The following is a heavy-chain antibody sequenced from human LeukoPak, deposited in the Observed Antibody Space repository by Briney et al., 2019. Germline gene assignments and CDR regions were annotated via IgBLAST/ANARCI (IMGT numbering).Heavy chain of an antibody. V-gene: IGHV3-64*02. D-gene: IGHD3-3*01. Sequence: GGSLRLSCAASGFIFSSYAMHWVRQAPGKGLEYVSGISTDGGSTFYAESVQGRFTISRDNSKNTVYLQLGSLRADDMAVYYCARESGSGYRQFDCWGQGTLVTVSS. CDR2: ISTDGGST. J-gene: IGHJ4*02. CDR3: ARESGSGYRQFDC. CDR1: GFIFSSYA.